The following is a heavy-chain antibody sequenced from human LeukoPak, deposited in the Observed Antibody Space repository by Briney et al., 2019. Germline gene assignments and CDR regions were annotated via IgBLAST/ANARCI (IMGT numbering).Heavy chain of an antibody. Sequence: GGSLKTSGQGSGYTFIDYAIAGVGQNPGKGLECMGIIYPDDADIRYSPAFQGKVHMSVDKSISTAYLQWNSLRASVTAVYYCARGVAAVGPFVDFWGQGTLVTVSS. CDR3: ARGVAAVGPFVDF. CDR1: GYTFIDYA. V-gene: IGHV5-51*01. J-gene: IGHJ4*02. D-gene: IGHD6-13*01. CDR2: IYPDDADI.